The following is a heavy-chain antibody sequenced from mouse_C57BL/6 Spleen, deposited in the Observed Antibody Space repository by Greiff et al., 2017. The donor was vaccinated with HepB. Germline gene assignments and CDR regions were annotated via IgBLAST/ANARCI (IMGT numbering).Heavy chain of an antibody. Sequence: EVKLVESGGGLVQPGGSLKLSCAASGFTFSDYYMYWVRQTPEKRLEWVAYISNGGGSTYYPDTVKGRFTISRDNAKNTLYLQMSRLKSEDTAMYYCARQGYYDYDAWFAYWGQGTLVTVSA. CDR2: ISNGGGST. D-gene: IGHD2-4*01. CDR3: ARQGYYDYDAWFAY. CDR1: GFTFSDYY. J-gene: IGHJ3*01. V-gene: IGHV5-12*01.